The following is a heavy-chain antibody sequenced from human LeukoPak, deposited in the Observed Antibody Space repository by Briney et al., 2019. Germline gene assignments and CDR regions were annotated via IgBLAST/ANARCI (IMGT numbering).Heavy chain of an antibody. CDR3: ARVIPYSGYGYYYYGMDV. J-gene: IGHJ6*02. CDR1: GFTFSSYW. D-gene: IGHD5-12*01. CDR2: IKQDGSEK. V-gene: IGHV3-7*01. Sequence: PGGSLRLSCAASGFTFSSYWMSWVRQAPGKGLEWVANIKQDGSEKHYVDSVKGRLTISRDNAKNSLYLQMNSLRAEDTAVYYCARVIPYSGYGYYYYGMDVWGQGTTATVSS.